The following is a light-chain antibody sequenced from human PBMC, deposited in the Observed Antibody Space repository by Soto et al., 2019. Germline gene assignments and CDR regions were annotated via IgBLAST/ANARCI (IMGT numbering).Light chain of an antibody. J-gene: IGKJ5*01. Sequence: EIVLTQSPGTLSLSPGERATLSCRASQSVSSSYLAWYQQKPGQAPRLLIYGASSRATGISDRFSGSGSGTDFTLTSSRLEPEDYAVYYCQQYCSSTTFGQGTRLEIK. V-gene: IGKV3-20*01. CDR2: GAS. CDR3: QQYCSSTT. CDR1: QSVSSSY.